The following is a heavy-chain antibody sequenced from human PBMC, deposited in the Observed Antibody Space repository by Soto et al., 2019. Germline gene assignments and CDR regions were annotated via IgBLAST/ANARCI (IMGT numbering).Heavy chain of an antibody. Sequence: EVQLLESGGGLVQPGGSLRLSCAASGFTFSSYAMSWVRQAPGKGLEWVSAISGSGGSTYYADSVKGRFTISRGNSKKTVYSQIKSLRAEETVVFFCAKVGEILTGYLSWGQGTLVTVSS. J-gene: IGHJ4*02. CDR1: GFTFSSYA. CDR3: AKVGEILTGYLS. CDR2: ISGSGGST. D-gene: IGHD3-9*01. V-gene: IGHV3-23*01.